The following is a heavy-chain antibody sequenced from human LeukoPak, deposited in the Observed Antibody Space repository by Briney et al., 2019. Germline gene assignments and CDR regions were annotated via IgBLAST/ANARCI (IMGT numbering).Heavy chain of an antibody. J-gene: IGHJ5*02. V-gene: IGHV4-61*01. Sequence: SETLSLTCTVSGGSVSSGSYYWSWIRQPPGKGLEWVGYIYYSGSTNYNPSLKSRVTISVDTSKNQFSLKLSSLTAADTAVYYCASYYYGSGSYEVWFDPWGQGTLVTVSS. CDR2: IYYSGST. CDR1: GGSVSSGSYY. CDR3: ASYYYGSGSYEVWFDP. D-gene: IGHD3-10*01.